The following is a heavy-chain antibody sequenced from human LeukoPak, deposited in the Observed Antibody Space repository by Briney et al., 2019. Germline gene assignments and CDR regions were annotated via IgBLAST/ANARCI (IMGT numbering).Heavy chain of an antibody. Sequence: ASVKLSCKASGYTFTNYGISWVRQAPGQGLEWMGWISAYDGNTNYAQKLQGRVTMTTDTSASTAYMELRSLRSDDTAVYYCARAVRGYSYAYLPFWGQGSLVTVSS. V-gene: IGHV1-18*01. D-gene: IGHD5-18*01. CDR3: ARAVRGYSYAYLPF. CDR2: ISAYDGNT. CDR1: GYTFTNYG. J-gene: IGHJ4*02.